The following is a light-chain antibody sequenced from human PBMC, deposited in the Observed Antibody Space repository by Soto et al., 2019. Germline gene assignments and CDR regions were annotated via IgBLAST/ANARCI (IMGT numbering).Light chain of an antibody. CDR1: QSVLYSSNNKNY. V-gene: IGKV4-1*01. Sequence: DIVMTQSPDSLAVSLGERATINCKSSQSVLYSSNNKNYLAWYQQKPGQPPKLLIYWASTRESGVPDRFSGSGYGTDFTLTISSLQAEDVAVYYCQQYYDAPQNFGQGTKVEIK. CDR3: QQYYDAPQN. J-gene: IGKJ1*01. CDR2: WAS.